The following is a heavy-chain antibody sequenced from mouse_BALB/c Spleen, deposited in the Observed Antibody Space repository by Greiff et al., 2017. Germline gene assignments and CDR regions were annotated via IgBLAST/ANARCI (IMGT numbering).Heavy chain of an antibody. J-gene: IGHJ3*01. CDR2: IWAGGST. Sequence: VKLVESGPGLVAPSQSLSITCTVSGFSLTSYGVHWVRQPPGKGLEWLGVIWAGGSTNYNSALMSRLSISKDNSKSQVFLKMNSLQTDDTAMYYCAREGYGNYTWFAYWGQGTLVTSLQ. CDR3: AREGYGNYTWFAY. CDR1: GFSLTSYG. D-gene: IGHD2-10*02. V-gene: IGHV2-9*02.